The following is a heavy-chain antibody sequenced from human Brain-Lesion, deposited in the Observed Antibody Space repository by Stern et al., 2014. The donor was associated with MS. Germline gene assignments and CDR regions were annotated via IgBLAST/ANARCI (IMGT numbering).Heavy chain of an antibody. CDR2: IFNRGGT. J-gene: IGHJ6*02. D-gene: IGHD2-2*01. V-gene: IGHV4-61*02. CDR3: ARGRVVPGFQYYATDV. Sequence: VQLVESGPGLVKPSQTLSLSCTVSGGSISSGGYYWSWIRQPAGKGLEWIGRIFNRGGTSYTPPLKGRYTISIAPPKTKSSRRLTPMTAADTAVYYCARGRVVPGFQYYATDVWGQGTTVIVSS. CDR1: GGSISSGGYY.